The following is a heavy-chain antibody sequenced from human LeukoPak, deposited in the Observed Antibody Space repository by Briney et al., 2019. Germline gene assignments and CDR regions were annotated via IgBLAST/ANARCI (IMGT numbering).Heavy chain of an antibody. CDR3: ARARGLYYDILTGYSHFDY. CDR2: ISAYNGST. D-gene: IGHD3-9*01. V-gene: IGHV1-18*04. Sequence: ASVKVSCKASGYTFTSYGISWVRQAPGQGLEWMGWISAYNGSTNYAQKLQGRVTMTTDTSTSTAYMELRSLRSDDTAVYYCARARGLYYDILTGYSHFDYWGQGTLVTVSS. J-gene: IGHJ4*02. CDR1: GYTFTSYG.